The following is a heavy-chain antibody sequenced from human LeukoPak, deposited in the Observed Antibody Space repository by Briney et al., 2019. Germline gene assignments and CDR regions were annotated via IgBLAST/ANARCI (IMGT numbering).Heavy chain of an antibody. CDR3: ASSVVRVDSSGWPFDY. CDR1: GGSISSYY. CDR2: IYYSGST. D-gene: IGHD6-19*01. J-gene: IGHJ4*02. V-gene: IGHV4-59*01. Sequence: PSETLSLTCTVSGGSISSYYWSWIRQPPGKGLEWIGYIYYSGSTNYNPSLKSRVTISVDTSKNQFSLKLSSVTAADTAVYYRASSVVRVDSSGWPFDYWGQGTLVTVSS.